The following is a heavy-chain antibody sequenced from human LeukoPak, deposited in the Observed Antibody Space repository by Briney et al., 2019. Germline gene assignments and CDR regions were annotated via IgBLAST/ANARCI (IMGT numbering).Heavy chain of an antibody. D-gene: IGHD1-14*01. Sequence: GESLKISCEGSGYSFSNYWISWVRQMPGKGLEWMGTIDPGDSYTNYSPSFQGHVTISADKSISTAYLQWSSLKASDTAMYYCARHSGRDSFDYWGQETLSPSPQ. CDR3: ARHSGRDSFDY. CDR2: IDPGDSYT. CDR1: GYSFSNYW. V-gene: IGHV5-10-1*01. J-gene: IGHJ4*02.